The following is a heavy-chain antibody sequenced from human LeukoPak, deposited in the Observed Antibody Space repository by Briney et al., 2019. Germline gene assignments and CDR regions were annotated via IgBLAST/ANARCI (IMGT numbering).Heavy chain of an antibody. D-gene: IGHD6-13*01. CDR2: TYQRSKWSS. J-gene: IGHJ4*02. CDR3: ARGRASAFDY. V-gene: IGHV6-1*01. CDR1: GDSLSSSGDA. Sequence: SQTLSLTCVISGDSLSSSGDAWNWIRQSPSGRLEWLGRTYQRSKWSSDYALSVRIRINVAPDPFKNQVSLQLYSVTPEDTAVYYCARGRASAFDYWDKGTLVTVYS.